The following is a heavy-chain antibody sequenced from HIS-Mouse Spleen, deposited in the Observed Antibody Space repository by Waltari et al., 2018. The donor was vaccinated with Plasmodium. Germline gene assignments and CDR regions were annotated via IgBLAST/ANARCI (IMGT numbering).Heavy chain of an antibody. J-gene: IGHJ3*02. CDR1: GFTVSSNY. CDR2: IYSGGST. CDR3: ARGMKSSSSAFDI. D-gene: IGHD6-6*01. Sequence: EVQLVESGGGLIQPGGSLRLSWSASGFTVSSNYMNWVRRAPGKGVEWVSVIYSGGSTYYADSVKGRFTISRDNSKNTLYLQMNSLRAEDTAVYYCARGMKSSSSAFDIWGQGTMVTVSS. V-gene: IGHV3-53*01.